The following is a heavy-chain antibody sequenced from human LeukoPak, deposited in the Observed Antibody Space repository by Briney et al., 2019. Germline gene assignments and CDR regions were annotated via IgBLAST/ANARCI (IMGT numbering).Heavy chain of an antibody. CDR2: ISSSGSTI. CDR1: GFTFSTYS. CDR3: AAGYSSGWYWD. D-gene: IGHD6-19*01. J-gene: IGHJ4*02. Sequence: GGSLRLSCEVSGFTFSTYSMNWVRQAPGKGLEWVSYISSSGSTIYYADSVKGRFTISRDNAKNSLYLQMNSLRAEDTAVYYCAAGYSSGWYWDWGQGTLVTVSS. V-gene: IGHV3-48*04.